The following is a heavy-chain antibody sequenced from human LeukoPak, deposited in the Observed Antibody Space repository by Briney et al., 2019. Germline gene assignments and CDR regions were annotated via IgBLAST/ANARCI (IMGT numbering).Heavy chain of an antibody. CDR3: ARVGAGRDAFDI. CDR2: IYYSGST. Sequence: SETLSLTCTVSGGSPSSYYWSWIRQPPGKGLEWVGYIYYSGSTNYNPSLKSRVTISVDTSKNQFSLKLSSVTAADTAVYYCARVGAGRDAFDIWGQGTMVTVSS. CDR1: GGSPSSYY. D-gene: IGHD1-26*01. V-gene: IGHV4-59*01. J-gene: IGHJ3*02.